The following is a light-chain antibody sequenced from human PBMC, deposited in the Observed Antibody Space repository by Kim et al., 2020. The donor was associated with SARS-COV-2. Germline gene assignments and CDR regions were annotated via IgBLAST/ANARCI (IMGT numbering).Light chain of an antibody. CDR2: EVS. V-gene: IGLV2-8*01. CDR1: SSDVGAYNY. Sequence: PGQSVTISCTGTSSDVGAYNYVSWYQQHPGKAPKLMIYEVSKRPSGVPDRFSGSKSGNTASLTVSGLQAEDEADYYCSSYTGSNVVFGGGTQLTVL. J-gene: IGLJ2*01. CDR3: SSYTGSNVV.